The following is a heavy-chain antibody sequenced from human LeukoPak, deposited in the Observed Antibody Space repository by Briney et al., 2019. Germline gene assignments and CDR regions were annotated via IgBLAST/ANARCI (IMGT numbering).Heavy chain of an antibody. Sequence: PGGSLGLSCAASAFTFSSFGMHWVRQAPGKGLDWVAVISYDGNNEYYADSVKGRFTISRDNSKNTLYLQMNSLRVEDTAVYYCAKDRYARGGDSNYFDYWGQGTLVTVSS. CDR2: ISYDGNNE. J-gene: IGHJ4*02. CDR3: AKDRYARGGDSNYFDY. CDR1: AFTFSSFG. D-gene: IGHD2-2*01. V-gene: IGHV3-30*18.